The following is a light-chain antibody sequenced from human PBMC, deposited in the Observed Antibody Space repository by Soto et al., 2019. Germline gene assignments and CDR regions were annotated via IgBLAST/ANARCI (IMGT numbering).Light chain of an antibody. V-gene: IGKV3-20*01. CDR3: QQYGSSPIT. J-gene: IGKJ5*01. Sequence: EIVLTQSPGTLSLSPGERATLSCRASQSVSSNYLAWYQQKPGQAPRLLIYGASSRATGIPDRFSGSGSGTDITLTISRLEPEDFAVYSCQQYGSSPITFGQGTRLEIK. CDR1: QSVSSNY. CDR2: GAS.